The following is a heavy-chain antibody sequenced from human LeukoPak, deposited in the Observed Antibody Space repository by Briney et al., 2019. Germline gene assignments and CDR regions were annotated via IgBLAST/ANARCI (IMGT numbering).Heavy chain of an antibody. V-gene: IGHV4-39*07. D-gene: IGHD3-16*02. CDR3: ARDIAPFDI. J-gene: IGHJ3*02. CDR1: GGSISSSSYY. CDR2: IYYSGST. Sequence: SETLSLTCTVSGGSISSSSYYWGWIRQPPGKGLEWIGSIYYSGSTYYNPSLKSRVTISVDTSKNQFSLKLSSVTAADTAVYYCARDIAPFDIWGQGTMVTVSS.